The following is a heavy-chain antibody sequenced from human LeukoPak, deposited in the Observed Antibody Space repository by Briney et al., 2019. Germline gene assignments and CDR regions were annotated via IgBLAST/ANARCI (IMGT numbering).Heavy chain of an antibody. J-gene: IGHJ4*02. D-gene: IGHD1-26*01. V-gene: IGHV3-15*01. CDR2: IKSKTDGGTT. CDR3: TTDQLVGATNY. Sequence: PGGSLRLSCAASGFTVSSNYMSWVRQAPGKGLEWVGRIKSKTDGGTTDYAAPVKGRFTISRDDSKNTLYLQMNSLKTEDTAVYYCTTDQLVGATNYWGQGTLVTVSS. CDR1: GFTVSSNY.